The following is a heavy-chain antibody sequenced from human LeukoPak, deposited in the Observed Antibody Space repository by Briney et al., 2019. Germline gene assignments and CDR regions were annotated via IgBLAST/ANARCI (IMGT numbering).Heavy chain of an antibody. CDR2: IHTSGST. CDR3: ARGPPHGGTYFDY. J-gene: IGHJ4*02. CDR1: GGSISSYY. Sequence: PSETLSLTCTVSGGSISSYYWSWIRQPAGKELEWIGRIHTSGSTLYNPSLKSRVTMSVDTSKNQFSLKLSSATAADTAVDYCARGPPHGGTYFDYWGQGTLVTVSS. V-gene: IGHV4-4*07. D-gene: IGHD2-15*01.